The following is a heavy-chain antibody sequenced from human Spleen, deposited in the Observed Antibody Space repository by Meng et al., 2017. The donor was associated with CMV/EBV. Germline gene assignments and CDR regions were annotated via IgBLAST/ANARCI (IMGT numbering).Heavy chain of an antibody. J-gene: IGHJ6*02. CDR3: ARQYSYGFPVGYYYYGMDV. Sequence: ASVKVSCKASGYTFTSYAISWVRQAPGQGLEWMGWISAYNGNTNYAQKLQGRVTMTTDTSTSTAYMELRSLRSDDTAVYYCARQYSYGFPVGYYYYGMDVWGQGTTVTVSS. CDR1: GYTFTSYA. V-gene: IGHV1-18*01. D-gene: IGHD5-18*01. CDR2: ISAYNGNT.